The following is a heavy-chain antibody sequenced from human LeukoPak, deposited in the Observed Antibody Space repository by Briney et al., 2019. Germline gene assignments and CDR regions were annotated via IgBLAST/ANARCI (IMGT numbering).Heavy chain of an antibody. CDR2: IKQDGGEQ. D-gene: IGHD3-16*01. Sequence: KAGGSLRLSCAASGFTFSTYCMSWVRQAPGKGLAWVANIKQDGGEQSYVDSVKGRFAISRDNAKNSLYLQMNSLRGEDTAVYYCARANYVWGSPMFYWGQGTLVTVSS. V-gene: IGHV3-7*01. J-gene: IGHJ4*02. CDR1: GFTFSTYC. CDR3: ARANYVWGSPMFY.